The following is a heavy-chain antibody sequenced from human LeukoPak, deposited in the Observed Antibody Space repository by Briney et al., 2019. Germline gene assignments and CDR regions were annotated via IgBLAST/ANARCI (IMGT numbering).Heavy chain of an antibody. CDR1: GGSISGYY. CDR3: ARPRYSGNPDAFDI. Sequence: SETLSLTCTVSGGSISGYYWSWIRQPPGKGLEWIGYIYYSGSTNYNPSLKSRVTISVDTSKNQFSLKLSSVTAADTAVYNCARPRYSGNPDAFDIWGQGTMVTVSS. V-gene: IGHV4-59*12. J-gene: IGHJ3*02. D-gene: IGHD5-12*01. CDR2: IYYSGST.